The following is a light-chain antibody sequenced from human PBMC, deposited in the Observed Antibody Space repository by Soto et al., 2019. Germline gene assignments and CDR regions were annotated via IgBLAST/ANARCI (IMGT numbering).Light chain of an antibody. V-gene: IGLV2-14*01. CDR1: GSDVGGYSY. Sequence: SAVTQRGSGSGSGGRSSAISCTGIGSDVGGYSYVSWYQQQPGKAPKLVISDVSNRPSGVSDRFSGSKSGNTASLTISGLQTEDEADYYCASYTTSSTYVFGTGTKVTVL. J-gene: IGLJ1*01. CDR3: ASYTTSSTYV. CDR2: DVS.